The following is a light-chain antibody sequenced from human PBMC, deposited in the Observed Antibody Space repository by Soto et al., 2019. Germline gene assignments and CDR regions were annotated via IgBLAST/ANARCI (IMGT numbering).Light chain of an antibody. V-gene: IGKV3-15*01. CDR1: QSVNGH. CDR2: GTS. Sequence: EIVVTQSPATLSVSPGERATLSCRVSQSVNGHLAWYQQRPGQAPRLLIYGTSTRATDVPLRFSGGGSGTEFTLTISSLQSADFAVDFCHQYFDWPRGTFAQGTKLEI. CDR3: HQYFDWPRGT. J-gene: IGKJ1*01.